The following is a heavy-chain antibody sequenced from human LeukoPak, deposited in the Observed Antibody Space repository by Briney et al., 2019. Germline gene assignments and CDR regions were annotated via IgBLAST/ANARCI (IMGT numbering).Heavy chain of an antibody. Sequence: SETLSLTCTVSGYSISSGYYWGWIRQPPGKGLEWIGSIYHSGSTYYNPSLKSRVTISVDTSKNQFSLKLSSVTAADTAVYYCARDHWTYYYDSSGYAPGYFDLWGRGTLVTVSS. CDR1: GYSISSGYY. V-gene: IGHV4-38-2*02. CDR3: ARDHWTYYYDSSGYAPGYFDL. J-gene: IGHJ2*01. CDR2: IYHSGST. D-gene: IGHD3-22*01.